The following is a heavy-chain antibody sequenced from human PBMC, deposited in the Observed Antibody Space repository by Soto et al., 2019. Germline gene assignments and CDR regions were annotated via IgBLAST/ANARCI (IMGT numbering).Heavy chain of an antibody. Sequence: QLLLQESGPGLVKPSETLSLTCTVSGGSILDSTYYWAWIRQSPGKGVEWIGTIFYSGGTFYTPSRQSRVTMSVDTSNTQFSLKLSSVTAADTAVYYCARQASGYYYGWFDPWGQGPLVTVSS. D-gene: IGHD3-22*01. CDR2: IFYSGGT. J-gene: IGHJ5*02. V-gene: IGHV4-39*01. CDR1: GGSILDSTYY. CDR3: ARQASGYYYGWFDP.